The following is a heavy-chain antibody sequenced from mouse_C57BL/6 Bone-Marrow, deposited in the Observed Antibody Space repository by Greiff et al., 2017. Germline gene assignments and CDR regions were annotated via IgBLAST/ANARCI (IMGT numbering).Heavy chain of an antibody. J-gene: IGHJ4*01. CDR2: FYPGSGSI. CDR1: GYTFTEYT. V-gene: IGHV1-62-2*01. D-gene: IGHD1-1*01. CDR3: ARHEGLHGSSLYAMDY. Sequence: QVQLQQSGAELVKPGASVKLSCKASGYTFTEYTIHWVKQRSGQGLAGIGWFYPGSGSIKYNEKFKDKATLTADKSSSTVYMELSRLTSEDSAVYFCARHEGLHGSSLYAMDYWGQGTSVTVSS.